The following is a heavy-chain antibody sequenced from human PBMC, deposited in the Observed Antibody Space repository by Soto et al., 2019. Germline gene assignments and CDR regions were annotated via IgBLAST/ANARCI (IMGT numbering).Heavy chain of an antibody. CDR3: EGGKCKVDTAFGV. D-gene: IGHD5-18*01. Sequence: SETLSLTCTVSRGPINNYYWTLIRQPPGKGLEWIGYVSYSGRTNYNPSLKSRVNMFVDKSKNQFSLNLTSVTAADTAVYYCEGGKCKVDTAFGVWEQVTMVVVAS. J-gene: IGHJ3*01. CDR1: RGPINNYY. V-gene: IGHV4-59*01. CDR2: VSYSGRT.